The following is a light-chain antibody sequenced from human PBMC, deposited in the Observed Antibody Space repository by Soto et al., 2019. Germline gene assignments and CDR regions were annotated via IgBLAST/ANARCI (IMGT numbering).Light chain of an antibody. CDR1: QGISSD. Sequence: IQLTQSPSSLSASVGDRFTITCRASQGISSDLAWYQQKPGKAPNLLIYAASTLQRGVPSRFRGSGSGTDFTLTISSLQPEDFATYYCQQLNSYPLTFGGGTKVEIK. CDR2: AAS. V-gene: IGKV1-9*01. CDR3: QQLNSYPLT. J-gene: IGKJ4*01.